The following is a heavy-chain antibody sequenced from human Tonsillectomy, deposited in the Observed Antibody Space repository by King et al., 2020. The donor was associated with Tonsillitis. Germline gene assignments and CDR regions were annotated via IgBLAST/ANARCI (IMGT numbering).Heavy chain of an antibody. Sequence: VQLVESGGGVVQPGRSLRLSCAASAFTFSSYGMHWVRQAPGKGLECVAVISYDGSNKFYADSVKGRFTISRDNSKNTLFLRMNSLRAEDTAVYYCARGDDSSGYYWSFDYWGPGTLVTVSS. J-gene: IGHJ4*02. CDR3: ARGDDSSGYYWSFDY. D-gene: IGHD3-22*01. V-gene: IGHV3-33*05. CDR1: AFTFSSYG. CDR2: ISYDGSNK.